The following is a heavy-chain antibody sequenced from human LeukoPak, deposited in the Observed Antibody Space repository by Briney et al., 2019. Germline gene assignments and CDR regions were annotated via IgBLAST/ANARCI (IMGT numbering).Heavy chain of an antibody. V-gene: IGHV3-23*01. CDR1: GFIFSNYA. CDR2: IGGSGGST. Sequence: PGGSLRLSCAASGFIFSNYAMSWVRQAPGQGLERVSPIGGSGGSTYYADSVKGRFTISRDNSKNTLYLQMNSLRAEDTAVYYCAREGDAFDIWGQGTMVTVSS. CDR3: AREGDAFDI. J-gene: IGHJ3*02.